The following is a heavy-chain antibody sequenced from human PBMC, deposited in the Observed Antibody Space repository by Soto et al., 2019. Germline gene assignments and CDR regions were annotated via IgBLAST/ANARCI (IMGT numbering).Heavy chain of an antibody. CDR3: ARGGGTILAPLP. CDR2: INPNSGAT. J-gene: IGHJ5*02. D-gene: IGHD3-3*01. V-gene: IGHV1-2*02. Sequence: ASVKVSCKASGYTFTGYFMHWVRQAPGQGLEWMGWINPNSGATKYAQKFQGRVTLSRDTSISTAYMELSGSRSDDTAVYYCARGGGTILAPLPWGQGTLVTVSS. CDR1: GYTFTGYF.